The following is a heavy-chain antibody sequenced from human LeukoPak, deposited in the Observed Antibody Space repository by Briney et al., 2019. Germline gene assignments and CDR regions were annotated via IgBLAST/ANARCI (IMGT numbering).Heavy chain of an antibody. CDR3: AREVRWLQLRGTYYFDY. CDR1: GGSISSGSYY. J-gene: IGHJ4*02. CDR2: IYTSGST. V-gene: IGHV4-61*02. Sequence: SETLSLTCTVSGGSISSGSYYWSWIRQPAGKGLEWIGRIYTSGSTNYNPSLKSRVTISVDTSKNQFSLKLSSVTAADTAVYYCAREVRWLQLRGTYYFDYWGQGTLVTVSS. D-gene: IGHD5-24*01.